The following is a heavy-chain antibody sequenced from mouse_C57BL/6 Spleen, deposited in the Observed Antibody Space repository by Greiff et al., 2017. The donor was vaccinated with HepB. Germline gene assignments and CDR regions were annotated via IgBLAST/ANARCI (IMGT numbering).Heavy chain of an antibody. CDR2: ISAGGSYT. V-gene: IGHV5-4*01. CDR1: GFTFSSYA. Sequence: EVQLVESGGGLVKPGGSLKLSCAASGFTFSSYAMSWVRQTPEKRLEWVATISAGGSYTHYPDNIKGRFTISRDNAKNNLYMQMSHLKSEDTAMYYWARGTTGVAKDWYFDVWGTGTTVTVSS. D-gene: IGHD1-1*01. CDR3: ARGTTGVAKDWYFDV. J-gene: IGHJ1*03.